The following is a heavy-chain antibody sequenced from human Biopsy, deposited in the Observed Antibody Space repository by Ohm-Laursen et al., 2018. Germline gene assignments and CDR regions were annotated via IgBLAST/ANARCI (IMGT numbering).Heavy chain of an antibody. CDR2: GYNGGIT. CDR3: ARTPRDSFWSGSYKRGLWFDP. D-gene: IGHD3-3*01. CDR1: GASVSSGSYG. V-gene: IGHV4-61*01. J-gene: IGHJ5*02. Sequence: SDTLSLTCAVSGASVSSGSYGWSWIRQPPGKGLEWIGHGYNGGITHYNPSLESRVTISKDTSKNQFSLQVNSVTAADTAVYYCARTPRDSFWSGSYKRGLWFDPWGQGTLVIVSS.